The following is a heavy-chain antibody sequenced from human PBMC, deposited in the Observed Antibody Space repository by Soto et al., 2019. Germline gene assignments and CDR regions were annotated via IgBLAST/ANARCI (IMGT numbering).Heavy chain of an antibody. CDR2: INPSDGST. CDR3: VRRHVSATGIDWFDP. V-gene: IGHV1-46*01. J-gene: IGHJ5*02. D-gene: IGHD6-13*01. CDR1: RGTFSSYA. Sequence: ASVKVSCKASRGTFSSYAISWVRQAPGQGLEWMGIINPSDGSTNYAQKFRGRVTMTRDTSTSTVYMELSSLRSEDTAVYYCVRRHVSATGIDWFDPWGQGTLVTVS.